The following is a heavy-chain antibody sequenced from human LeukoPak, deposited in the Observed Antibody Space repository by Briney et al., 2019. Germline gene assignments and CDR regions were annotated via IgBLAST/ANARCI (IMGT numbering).Heavy chain of an antibody. CDR2: INPNSGGT. CDR1: GYTFTDYY. D-gene: IGHD3-16*01. V-gene: IGHV1-2*02. CDR3: ARPSYTSRSCDAFDI. J-gene: IGHJ3*02. Sequence: ASVKVSCKASGYTFTDYYMHWVRQAPGQGLEWMGWINPNSGGTKYEQKFQGRVTMTRDTSISTAYMEVSRLRSDDTAVYYCARPSYTSRSCDAFDIWGQGTMVTVSS.